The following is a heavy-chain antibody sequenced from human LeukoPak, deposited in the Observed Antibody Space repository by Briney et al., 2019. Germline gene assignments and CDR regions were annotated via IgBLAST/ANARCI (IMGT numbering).Heavy chain of an antibody. CDR3: ARDMEQMSGDAFDI. CDR2: IKQDGSEK. D-gene: IGHD1-26*01. Sequence: PGGSLRLSCAASGFTFSSYWMSWVRQAPGKGLEWVANIKQDGSEKYYVDSVKGRFTISRDNAKNSLYLQMNSLRAEDTAVYYCARDMEQMSGDAFDIWGQGTMVTVSS. CDR1: GFTFSSYW. J-gene: IGHJ3*02. V-gene: IGHV3-7*01.